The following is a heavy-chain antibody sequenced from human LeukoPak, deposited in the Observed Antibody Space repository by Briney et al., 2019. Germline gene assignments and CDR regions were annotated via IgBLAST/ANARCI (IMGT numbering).Heavy chain of an antibody. V-gene: IGHV4-4*07. CDR2: IYTSGST. D-gene: IGHD7-27*01. J-gene: IGHJ3*02. Sequence: SETLSLTCTVSGGSISSYYWSWIRQPAGKGLEWIGRIYTSGSTNYNPSLKSRVTMSVDTSKNQFSLKLSSVTAADTAVYYCARDRGDWGSSDAFDIWGQGTMVTVSS. CDR3: ARDRGDWGSSDAFDI. CDR1: GGSISSYY.